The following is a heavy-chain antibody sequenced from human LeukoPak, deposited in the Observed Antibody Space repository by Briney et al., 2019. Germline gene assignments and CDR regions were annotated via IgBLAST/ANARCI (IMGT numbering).Heavy chain of an antibody. V-gene: IGHV3-30*03. CDR1: GFTFSSYG. D-gene: IGHD4-23*01. CDR2: ISYDGSHK. J-gene: IGHJ4*02. CDR3: ARCPRWAHFDY. Sequence: GRSLRLSCAASGFTFSSYGMHWVRQAPGRGLEWVAVISYDGSHKYSADSVKGRFTVSRDNAKNSLYLQMNSLRAEDTAVYYCARCPRWAHFDYWGQGTLVTVSS.